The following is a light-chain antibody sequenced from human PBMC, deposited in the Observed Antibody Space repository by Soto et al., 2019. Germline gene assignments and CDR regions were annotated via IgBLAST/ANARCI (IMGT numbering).Light chain of an antibody. CDR3: QHRMNWPLT. J-gene: IGKJ5*01. CDR1: QSVSSY. V-gene: IGKV3-11*01. Sequence: EMALTQSPATLSLSPGERAPLSCRASQSVSSYLLWYQQKPGQAPRLLIYDASNRATGIPARFSGSGSETDFTLTISSLEPEDFAVYYCQHRMNWPLTFGQGTRLEIK. CDR2: DAS.